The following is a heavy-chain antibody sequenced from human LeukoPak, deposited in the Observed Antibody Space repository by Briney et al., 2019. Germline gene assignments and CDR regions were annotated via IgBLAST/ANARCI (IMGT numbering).Heavy chain of an antibody. CDR1: GFTFSDYY. CDR2: ISSSSSYT. D-gene: IGHD6-19*01. CDR3: ARVYSSGWYGGDWFDP. Sequence: PGGSLRLSCAASGFTFSDYYMSWIRQAPGKGLEWVSYISSSSSYTNYADSVKGRFTISRDNAKNLLYLQMNRLRAEDTAVYYCARVYSSGWYGGDWFDPWGQGTLVTVSS. J-gene: IGHJ5*02. V-gene: IGHV3-11*06.